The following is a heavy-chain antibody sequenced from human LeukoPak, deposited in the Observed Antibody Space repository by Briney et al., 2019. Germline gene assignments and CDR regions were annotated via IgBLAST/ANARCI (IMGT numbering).Heavy chain of an antibody. CDR3: AKLRGEDYYDSSAHDY. Sequence: GGSLRLSCAASGFTFRSYGMHWVRQAPGKGLAWVAVISYDGSNKYYADSVKGRFTISRDNSKNTLYLQMNSLRAEDTAVYYCAKLRGEDYYDSSAHDYWGQGTLVTVSS. CDR2: ISYDGSNK. D-gene: IGHD3-22*01. J-gene: IGHJ4*02. V-gene: IGHV3-30*18. CDR1: GFTFRSYG.